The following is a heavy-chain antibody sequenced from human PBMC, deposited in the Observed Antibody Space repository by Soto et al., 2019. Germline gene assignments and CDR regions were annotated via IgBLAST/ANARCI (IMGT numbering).Heavy chain of an antibody. Sequence: QVQLQESGPGLVKPSQTLSLTCTVSGGSISSGGDYWSWIRQHPGKGLEWIGYISYSVITYYNQSRKSRVTISVDTSLNQFSLKLSSVTAADTAVYYCARDRVITTIVGFDYYGMDVWGPGTTVTVSS. D-gene: IGHD3-22*01. V-gene: IGHV4-31*03. CDR1: GGSISSGGDY. CDR2: ISYSVIT. J-gene: IGHJ6*02. CDR3: ARDRVITTIVGFDYYGMDV.